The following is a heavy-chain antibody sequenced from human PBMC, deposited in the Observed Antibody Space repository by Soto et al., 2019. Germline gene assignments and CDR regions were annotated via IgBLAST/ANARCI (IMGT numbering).Heavy chain of an antibody. CDR1: GYTFTSYD. J-gene: IGHJ6*03. Sequence: QVQLVQSGAEVKKPGASVKVSCKASGYTFTSYDINWVRQATGQGLEWMGWMNPNSGNTGYAQKFQGRVTMTRNTSIITAYMELSSLRAEDTAVYYCARTPSSYYYGSGSYLGDYYYYMDVWCKGTTVTVSS. CDR3: ARTPSSYYYGSGSYLGDYYYYMDV. D-gene: IGHD3-10*01. CDR2: MNPNSGNT. V-gene: IGHV1-8*01.